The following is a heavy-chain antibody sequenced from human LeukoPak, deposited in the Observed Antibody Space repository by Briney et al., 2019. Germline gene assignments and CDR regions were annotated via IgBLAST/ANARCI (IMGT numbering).Heavy chain of an antibody. CDR1: GFTFSSYS. V-gene: IGHV3-21*01. J-gene: IGHJ4*02. Sequence: GGSLRLSCAASGFTFSSYSMNWVRQAPGKGLEWVSSISSSSSYIYYADSVKGQFTISRDNAKNSLYLQMNSLRAEDTAVYYCARDRGGVIAPYYFDYWGQGTLVTVSS. CDR3: ARDRGGVIAPYYFDY. CDR2: ISSSSSYI. D-gene: IGHD3-16*02.